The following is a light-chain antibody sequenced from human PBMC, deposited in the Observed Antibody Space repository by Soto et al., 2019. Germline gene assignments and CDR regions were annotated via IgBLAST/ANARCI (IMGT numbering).Light chain of an antibody. J-gene: IGKJ1*01. CDR3: QQYNNWPS. V-gene: IGKV3-15*01. Sequence: ELILTQSPVTLSVSPGERATLSCRASQSVGSNLAWYQRTAGQAPSLLIFDASTRATGIPARFSGSGSGTEFTPTISSLQSEDFAVYVCQQYNNWPSFGQGTKVDIK. CDR2: DAS. CDR1: QSVGSN.